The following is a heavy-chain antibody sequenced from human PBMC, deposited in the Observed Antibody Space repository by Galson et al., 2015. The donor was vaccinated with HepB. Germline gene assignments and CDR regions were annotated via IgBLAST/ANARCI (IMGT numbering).Heavy chain of an antibody. V-gene: IGHV3-23*01. CDR2: ISSTGEST. J-gene: IGHJ4*02. Sequence: SLRLSCAASGFTFNRYAMSWVRRAPGKGLDWVSTISSTGESTYYADSAKGRFTISRDNSKNTLYLQMNSLRAEDTAVYYCAKERGTSSLGTFDYWGQGTLVTVSS. CDR1: GFTFNRYA. D-gene: IGHD6-6*01. CDR3: AKERGTSSLGTFDY.